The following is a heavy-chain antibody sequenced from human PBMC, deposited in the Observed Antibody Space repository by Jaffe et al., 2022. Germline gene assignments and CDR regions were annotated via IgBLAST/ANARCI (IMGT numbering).Heavy chain of an antibody. D-gene: IGHD3-10*01. CDR3: AHLRNYYGSGSFDY. CDR2: IYWNDDK. Sequence: QITLKESGPTLVKPTQTLTLTCTFSGFSLSTSGVGVGWIRQPPGKALEWLALIYWNDDKRYSPSLKSRLTITKDTSKNQVVLTMTNMDPVDTATYYCAHLRNYYGSGSFDYWGQGTLVTVSS. J-gene: IGHJ4*02. CDR1: GFSLSTSGVG. V-gene: IGHV2-5*01.